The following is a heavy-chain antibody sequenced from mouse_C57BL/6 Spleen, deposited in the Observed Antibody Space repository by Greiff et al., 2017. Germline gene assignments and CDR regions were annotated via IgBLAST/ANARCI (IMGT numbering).Heavy chain of an antibody. V-gene: IGHV1-78*01. CDR3: ASPITTVVEGNYFDV. CDR2: IYPRAGST. J-gene: IGHJ2*01. D-gene: IGHD1-1*01. Sequence: VQLQQSDAELVKPGASVKISCKVSGYTFTDHTIHWMKQRPEQGLEWIGYIYPRAGSTKYNEEFKGKATLTADKSSSTAYMQLNSLTSEDSAVYFCASPITTVVEGNYFDVWGKGTTLTVSS. CDR1: GYTFTDHT.